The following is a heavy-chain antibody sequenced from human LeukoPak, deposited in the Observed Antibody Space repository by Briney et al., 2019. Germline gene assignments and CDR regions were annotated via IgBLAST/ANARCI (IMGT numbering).Heavy chain of an antibody. V-gene: IGHV3-53*01. CDR1: GFIVSNNY. J-gene: IGHJ4*02. CDR2: IYSGGST. D-gene: IGHD3-10*01. Sequence: PGGSLRLSCAPSGFIVSNNYMTWVRQAPGKGLEWVSVIYSGGSTYYADSVKGRFTISRDNSKNTLYLQMNSPRAEDTAVYYCARASGELDYWGQGTLVTVSS. CDR3: ARASGELDY.